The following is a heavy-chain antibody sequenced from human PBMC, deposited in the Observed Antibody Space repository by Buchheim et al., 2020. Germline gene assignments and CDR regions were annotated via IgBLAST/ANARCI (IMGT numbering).Heavy chain of an antibody. J-gene: IGHJ6*02. V-gene: IGHV1-18*01. Sequence: QVQLVQSGFELKKSGASVKVSCKASGYPFINFGISWVRQAPGQGLEWMGWFNTYNFKPTYAQKFQDRVAMTIDRSTSTAYMELRSLRSDDTAVYYCARVEGMRVYYYGMDVWGQGTT. CDR2: FNTYNFKP. D-gene: IGHD2-8*01. CDR1: GYPFINFG. CDR3: ARVEGMRVYYYGMDV.